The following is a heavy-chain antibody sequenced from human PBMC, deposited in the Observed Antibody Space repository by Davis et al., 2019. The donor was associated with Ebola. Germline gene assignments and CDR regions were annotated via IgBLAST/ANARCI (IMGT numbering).Heavy chain of an antibody. CDR1: GYIFTHYY. J-gene: IGHJ6*02. CDR2: INPSGGST. V-gene: IGHV1-46*01. Sequence: SVKVSCKASGYIFTHYYIHWVRQAPGQGLEWMGVINPSGGSTSYAQRFQGRVTMTRDTSTGTVYMELSSLRSEDMGVYYCARDGPDYYGLDVWGQGTTVTVSS. CDR3: ARDGPDYYGLDV.